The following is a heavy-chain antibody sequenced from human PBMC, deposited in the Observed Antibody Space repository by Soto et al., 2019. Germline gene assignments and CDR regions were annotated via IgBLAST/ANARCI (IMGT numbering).Heavy chain of an antibody. J-gene: IGHJ4*02. Sequence: EVQLVESGGGLVQPGGSLRLSCVASGFMFDSYAMNWVRQAPGKGLEWVSYISPGGDRIYYAESLKGRITISRDNARNPLSLQMNLLSDEDTAVYYCTKSADSAGWGVDFWGQGTLVTVSS. CDR2: ISPGGDRI. CDR3: TKSADSAGWGVDF. V-gene: IGHV3-48*02. D-gene: IGHD6-19*01. CDR1: GFMFDSYA.